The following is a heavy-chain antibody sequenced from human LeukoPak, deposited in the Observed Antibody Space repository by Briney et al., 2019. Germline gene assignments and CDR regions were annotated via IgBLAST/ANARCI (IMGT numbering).Heavy chain of an antibody. V-gene: IGHV3-74*01. Sequence: GGSLRLSCTASGFSFSGHWMHWARQLPGKGLVWVSRISPTGSTTSYADSVKGRFTVSSDNAKNTLYLQVNNLRAEDTAVYYCARGPNSNWSGLDFWGQGTLLTVSS. J-gene: IGHJ4*02. CDR1: GFSFSGHW. D-gene: IGHD6-6*01. CDR3: ARGPNSNWSGLDF. CDR2: ISPTGSTT.